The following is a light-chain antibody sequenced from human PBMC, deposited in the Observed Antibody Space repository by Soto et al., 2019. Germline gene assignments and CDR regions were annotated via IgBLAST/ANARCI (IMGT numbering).Light chain of an antibody. V-gene: IGKV1-5*01. Sequence: IQLTQSPGTLSLSPGERATLSCRASQTISNWLAWYQQKPGKAPKLLIYDASSLESGVPSRFSGSGSGTEFTLTISSLQPDDFATYYCQQYNSYLRTFGQGTKVDIK. J-gene: IGKJ1*01. CDR3: QQYNSYLRT. CDR1: QTISNW. CDR2: DAS.